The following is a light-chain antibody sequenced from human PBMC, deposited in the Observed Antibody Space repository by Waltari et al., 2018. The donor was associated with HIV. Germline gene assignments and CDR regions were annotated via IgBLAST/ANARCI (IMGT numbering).Light chain of an antibody. V-gene: IGLV3-25*02. CDR2: KDT. Sequence: SYELTQPPSVSVSPGQTARIPCSGDALPKQYVPWFQQKAGQAPVLVIYKDTERPSGTPERISGSTSGTTVTLTISEVQADDEDDYYCQRTDKNDSNAIFGGGTKLTV. CDR3: QRTDKNDSNAI. CDR1: ALPKQY. J-gene: IGLJ2*01.